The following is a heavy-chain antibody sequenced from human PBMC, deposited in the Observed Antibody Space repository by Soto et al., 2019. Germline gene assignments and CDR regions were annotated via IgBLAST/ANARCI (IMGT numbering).Heavy chain of an antibody. CDR2: ISGSGGST. CDR3: AKDHRDSSGGYAFDI. CDR1: GFTFSSYA. J-gene: IGHJ3*02. V-gene: IGHV3-23*01. D-gene: IGHD6-19*01. Sequence: GGSLRLSCAASGFTFSSYAMSWVRQAPGQGLEWVSAISGSGGSTYYADSVKGRFTISRDNSKNTLYLQMNSLRAEDTAVYYCAKDHRDSSGGYAFDIWGQGTMVTVSS.